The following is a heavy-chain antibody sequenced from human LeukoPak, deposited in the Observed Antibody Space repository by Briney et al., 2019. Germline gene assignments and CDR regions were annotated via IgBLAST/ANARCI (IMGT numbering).Heavy chain of an antibody. CDR2: IKSKTDGGTT. V-gene: IGHV3-15*01. D-gene: IGHD6-13*01. CDR3: ATGKMTALKAAGVNDY. CDR1: GFTFSNAW. Sequence: GGSLRLSCAASGFTFSNAWMNWVRRTPGKGLEWVGRIKSKTDGGTTDYAAPVKGRFTISRDDSKNTLYLQMNRVKTEDTAVYFCATGKMTALKAAGVNDYWGQGALVTVSS. J-gene: IGHJ4*02.